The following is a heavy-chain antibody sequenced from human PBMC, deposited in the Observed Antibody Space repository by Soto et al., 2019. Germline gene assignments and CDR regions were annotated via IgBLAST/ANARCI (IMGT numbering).Heavy chain of an antibody. CDR2: IYSGGSR. Sequence: GGSLRLSCAASGFTVSSNHMNWVRQAPGKGLEWVSLIYSGGSRNYADSVKGRLTISRDNSKNTLYLQMNSLRAEDTAVYYCAKNSESSAYSSFDYWGQGTLVTVSS. J-gene: IGHJ4*02. CDR3: AKNSESSAYSSFDY. CDR1: GFTVSSNH. V-gene: IGHV3-66*01. D-gene: IGHD3-22*01.